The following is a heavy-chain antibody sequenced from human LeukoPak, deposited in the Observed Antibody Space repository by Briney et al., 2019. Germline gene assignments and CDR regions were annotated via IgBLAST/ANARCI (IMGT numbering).Heavy chain of an antibody. CDR3: ASKRLGYCSSTSCYPFDY. V-gene: IGHV4-34*01. D-gene: IGHD2-2*01. CDR2: INHSGST. J-gene: IGHJ4*02. Sequence: SETLSLTCAVYGGSFSGYYWSWIRQPPGKGLEWIGEINHSGSTNYNPSLKSRVTTSVDTSKNQFSLKLSSVTAADTAVYYCASKRLGYCSSTSCYPFDYWGQGTLVTVSS. CDR1: GGSFSGYY.